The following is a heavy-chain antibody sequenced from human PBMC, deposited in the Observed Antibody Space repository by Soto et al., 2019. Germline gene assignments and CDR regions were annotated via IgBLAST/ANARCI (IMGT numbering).Heavy chain of an antibody. J-gene: IGHJ4*02. V-gene: IGHV5-51*01. CDR1: GYSFTSYW. Sequence: GESLKISCKGSGYSFTSYWIGWVRQMPGKGLEWMGIIYHGDSDTRYSPSLQGQVTISADKSISTAYLQWSSLKASDTAMYYCARQEAGDSSALYYWGQGTLVTVSS. D-gene: IGHD3-22*01. CDR3: ARQEAGDSSALYY. CDR2: IYHGDSDT.